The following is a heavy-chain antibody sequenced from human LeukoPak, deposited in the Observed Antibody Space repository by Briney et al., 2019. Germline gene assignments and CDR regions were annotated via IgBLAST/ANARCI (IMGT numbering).Heavy chain of an antibody. V-gene: IGHV1-58*02. CDR3: AAGGSRSGSYYYYYGMDV. CDR2: IVVGSGNT. Sequence: SVTVSCKASGFTFTSSAMQWVRQARGQRLEWIGWIVVGSGNTNYAQKFQERVTITRDMSTSTAYMELSSLRSEDTAVYYCAAGGSRSGSYYYYYGMDVWGQGTTVTVSS. J-gene: IGHJ6*02. CDR1: GFTFTSSA. D-gene: IGHD3-10*01.